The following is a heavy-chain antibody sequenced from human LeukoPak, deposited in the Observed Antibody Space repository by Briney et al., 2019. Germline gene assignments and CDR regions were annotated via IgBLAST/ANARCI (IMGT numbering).Heavy chain of an antibody. Sequence: SETLSLTCAVYGGSFSGYYWSWIRQPPGKGLEWIGEINHSGSTNYNPSLKSRVTISVDTSRNQFSLKLSSVTAADTAVYYCARGPAPLLWFGESQGRGPGRPIDIWGQGTMVTVSS. CDR2: INHSGST. CDR3: ARGPAPLLWFGESQGRGPGRPIDI. CDR1: GGSFSGYY. J-gene: IGHJ3*02. V-gene: IGHV4-34*01. D-gene: IGHD3-10*01.